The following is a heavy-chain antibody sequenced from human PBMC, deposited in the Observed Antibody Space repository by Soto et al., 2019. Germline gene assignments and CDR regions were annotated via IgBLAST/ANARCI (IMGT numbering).Heavy chain of an antibody. CDR3: ARDLRYYYYGMDV. CDR2: INPNSGGT. J-gene: IGHJ6*02. V-gene: IGHV1-2*02. CDR1: GYTFTGYY. Sequence: ASVKVSCKASGYTFTGYYMRWVRQAPGQGLEWMGWINPNSGGTNYAQKFQGRVTMTRDTSISTAYMELSRLRSDDTAVYYCARDLRYYYYGMDVWGQGTTVTVSS.